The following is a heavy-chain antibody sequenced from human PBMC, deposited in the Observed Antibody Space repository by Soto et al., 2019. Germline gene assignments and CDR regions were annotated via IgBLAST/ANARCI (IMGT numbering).Heavy chain of an antibody. Sequence: PGGSLRLSCAASGFTFSSYSMNWVRQAPGKGLEWVSSISSSSSYIYYADSVKGRFTISRDNAKNSLYLQMNSLRAEDTAVYYCAKEGGLSGSYYISSSYYFDYWGQGTLVTGSS. D-gene: IGHD1-26*01. J-gene: IGHJ4*02. V-gene: IGHV3-21*01. CDR2: ISSSSSYI. CDR3: AKEGGLSGSYYISSSYYFDY. CDR1: GFTFSSYS.